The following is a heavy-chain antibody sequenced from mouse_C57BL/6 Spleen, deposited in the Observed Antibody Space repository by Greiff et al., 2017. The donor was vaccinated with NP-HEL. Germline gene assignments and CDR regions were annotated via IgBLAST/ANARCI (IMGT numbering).Heavy chain of an antibody. V-gene: IGHV1-26*01. CDR3: ARTLYDDG. CDR1: GYTFTDYY. Sequence: EVQLQQSGPELVKPGASVKISCKASGYTFTDYYMNWVKQSHGKSLEWIGDINTNNGGTSYTQKFKGKATLTVDKSSSSAYMELRSLTSEDSAVYYCARTLYDDGWGQGTLVTVSA. D-gene: IGHD2-3*01. J-gene: IGHJ3*01. CDR2: INTNNGGT.